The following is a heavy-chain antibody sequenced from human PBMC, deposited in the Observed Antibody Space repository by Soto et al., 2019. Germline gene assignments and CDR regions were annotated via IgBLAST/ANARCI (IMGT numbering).Heavy chain of an antibody. CDR2: INPSGGST. Sequence: ASVKVSCKASGYTFTSYAMHWVRQAPGQRLEWMGWINPSGGSTTYAQKFQGRVTMTRDTSTSTVYMDLSSLKSEDTAVYYCARSPYSSGYYYAIDYWGQGTQVTVSS. CDR1: GYTFTSYA. J-gene: IGHJ4*02. CDR3: ARSPYSSGYYYAIDY. D-gene: IGHD3-22*01. V-gene: IGHV1-46*01.